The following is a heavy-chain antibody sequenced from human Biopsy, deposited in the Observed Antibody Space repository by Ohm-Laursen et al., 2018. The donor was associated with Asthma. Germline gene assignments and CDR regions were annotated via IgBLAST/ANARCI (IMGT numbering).Heavy chain of an antibody. CDR2: IYSGGTS. V-gene: IGHV3-53*01. D-gene: IGHD6-19*01. CDR3: ASGDSSGWSHYYFDF. CDR1: GFTDSRDN. Sequence: SLRLSCAASGFTDSRDNMFWVRQAPGKGLEWVSVIYSGGTSDTADSVRGRFTISRVFYKNTLYLQIVSLISEDTAVYYCASGDSSGWSHYYFDFWGQGTLVTVSS. J-gene: IGHJ4*02.